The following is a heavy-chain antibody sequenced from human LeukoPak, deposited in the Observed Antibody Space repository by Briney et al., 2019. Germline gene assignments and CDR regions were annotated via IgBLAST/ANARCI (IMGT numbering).Heavy chain of an antibody. CDR3: ARSVIAYYDSSGYYFDY. D-gene: IGHD3-22*01. J-gene: IGHJ4*02. Sequence: SETLSLTCAVYGGSFSGYYWSWIRQPPGKGLEWIGEINHRGSTNYNPSLKSRVTISVDTSKNQFSLKLSSVTAADTAVYYCARSVIAYYDSSGYYFDYWGQGTLVTVSS. CDR1: GGSFSGYY. V-gene: IGHV4-34*01. CDR2: INHRGST.